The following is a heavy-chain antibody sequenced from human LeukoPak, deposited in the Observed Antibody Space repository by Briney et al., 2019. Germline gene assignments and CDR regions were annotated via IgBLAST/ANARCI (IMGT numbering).Heavy chain of an antibody. CDR3: AKRMIRGVNHDAFDL. CDR2: VSGSGGST. Sequence: GGSLRLSCAASGFTFSRYAMSWVRQAPGKGLVWVSAVSGSGGSTYYADSVKGLFTISRDNSKNTLYLQMNSLRAEDTAVYYCAKRMIRGVNHDAFDLWGQGTMVTVSS. D-gene: IGHD3-10*01. V-gene: IGHV3-23*01. J-gene: IGHJ3*01. CDR1: GFTFSRYA.